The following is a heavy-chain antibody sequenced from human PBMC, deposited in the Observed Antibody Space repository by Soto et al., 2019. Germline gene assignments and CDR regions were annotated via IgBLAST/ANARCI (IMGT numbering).Heavy chain of an antibody. Sequence: GASVKVSCKASGGTFSSYAISWLRQSPGQGLEWMGGIIPIFGTANYAQKFQGRVTITADESTSTAYMELSSLRSEDTAVYYCARIAAPSYYYYGMDVWGQGTTVTVSS. CDR3: ARIAAPSYYYYGMDV. CDR2: IIPIFGTA. D-gene: IGHD6-6*01. V-gene: IGHV1-69*13. CDR1: GGTFSSYA. J-gene: IGHJ6*02.